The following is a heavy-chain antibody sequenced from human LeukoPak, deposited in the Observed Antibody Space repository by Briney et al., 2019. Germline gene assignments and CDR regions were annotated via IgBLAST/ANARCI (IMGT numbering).Heavy chain of an antibody. CDR3: ARDAGYSYDSSGQRSNDYFDY. Sequence: PGGSLRLSCAASGFTFSSYSMNWVRQAPGKGLEWVSSISSSSSYIYYADSVRSRFTISRDNAKNSLYLQMNSLRAEDTAVYYCARDAGYSYDSSGQRSNDYFDYWGQGTLVTVSS. CDR1: GFTFSSYS. D-gene: IGHD3-22*01. J-gene: IGHJ4*02. CDR2: ISSSSSYI. V-gene: IGHV3-21*01.